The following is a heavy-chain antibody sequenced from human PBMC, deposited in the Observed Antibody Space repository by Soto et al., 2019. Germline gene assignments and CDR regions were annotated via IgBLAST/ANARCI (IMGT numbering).Heavy chain of an antibody. CDR3: ARGSGCDWFGP. Sequence: ASVKVSCKAPGYTFTSYAMHWVRQAPGQRLEWMGWINAGNGNTKYSQKFQGRVTITRDTSASTAYMERSSLRSEDTAVYHCARGSGCDWFGPRGQGTLVTVSS. V-gene: IGHV1-3*01. D-gene: IGHD3-22*01. CDR2: INAGNGNT. CDR1: GYTFTSYA. J-gene: IGHJ5*02.